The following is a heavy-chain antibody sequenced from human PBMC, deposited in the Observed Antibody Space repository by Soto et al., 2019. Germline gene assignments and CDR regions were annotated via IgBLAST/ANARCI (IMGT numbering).Heavy chain of an antibody. J-gene: IGHJ4*02. CDR2: ISGYNGNT. D-gene: IGHD3-9*01. V-gene: IGHV1-18*01. CDR3: ARGMGLAADFDY. Sequence: GASVEVSCNPSCYTFSSYSISWVRQAPGQGLEWMGWISGYNGNTNYAQNFQGRVTMTTDTSTSTAYMELRSLRSDDTAVYYCARGMGLAADFDYWGQGTLVTVSS. CDR1: CYTFSSYS.